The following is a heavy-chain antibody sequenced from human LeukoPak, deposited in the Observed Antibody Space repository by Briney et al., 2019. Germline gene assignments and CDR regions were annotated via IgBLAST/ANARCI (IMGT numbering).Heavy chain of an antibody. J-gene: IGHJ4*02. CDR3: ARDSHAYGDSVDY. D-gene: IGHD4-17*01. Sequence: SVKVSCKASGGTFSSYAISWVRQAPGQGLEWMGGIIPILGTANYAQKFQGRVTITADESTSTAYMELSSLRSEDTAVYYCARDSHAYGDSVDYWGQGTLVTVSS. CDR2: IIPILGTA. CDR1: GGTFSSYA. V-gene: IGHV1-69*13.